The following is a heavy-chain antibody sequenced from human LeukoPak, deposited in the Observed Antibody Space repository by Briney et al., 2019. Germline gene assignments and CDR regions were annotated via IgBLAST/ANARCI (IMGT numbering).Heavy chain of an antibody. CDR1: GGSISSYY. Sequence: PSETLSLTCTVSGGSISSYYWSWIRQPPGKGLEWIGYIYYSGSTNYNPSLKSRVTISVDTSKNQFSLKLSSVTAADTAVYHCARAIVGATRGFDPWGQGALVTVSS. CDR3: ARAIVGATRGFDP. J-gene: IGHJ5*02. CDR2: IYYSGST. D-gene: IGHD1-26*01. V-gene: IGHV4-59*08.